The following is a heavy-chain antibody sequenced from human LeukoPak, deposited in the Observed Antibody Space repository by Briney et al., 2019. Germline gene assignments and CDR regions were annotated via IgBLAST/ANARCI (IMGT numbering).Heavy chain of an antibody. CDR2: IHPNRGDT. Sequence: ASVKVSCKASGYTFTGYYMHWVRQAPGQGLEWMGWIHPNRGDTNYVQKFQGRVTMTRDTSITTAYMELSLRSDDTAVYYCARFDQDWGTFDYWGQGTVVTVSS. V-gene: IGHV1-2*02. D-gene: IGHD7-27*01. J-gene: IGHJ4*02. CDR1: GYTFTGYY. CDR3: ARFDQDWGTFDY.